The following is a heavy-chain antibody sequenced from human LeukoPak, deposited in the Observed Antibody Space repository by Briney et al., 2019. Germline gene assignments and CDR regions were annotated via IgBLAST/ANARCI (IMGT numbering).Heavy chain of an antibody. D-gene: IGHD3-10*01. Sequence: SETLSLTCAVYGGSFSGYSWSWIRQPPGKGLEWIGYIYHSGSTYYNPSLKSRVTISVDRSKNQFSLKLSSVTAADTAVYYCARVDGSGSSDAFGIWGQGTMVTVSS. CDR1: GGSFSGYS. V-gene: IGHV4-30-2*01. J-gene: IGHJ3*02. CDR3: ARVDGSGSSDAFGI. CDR2: IYHSGST.